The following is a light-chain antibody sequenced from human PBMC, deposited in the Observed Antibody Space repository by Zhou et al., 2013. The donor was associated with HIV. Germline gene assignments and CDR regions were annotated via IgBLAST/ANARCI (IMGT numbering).Light chain of an antibody. Sequence: QSALTQPASVSGSPGQSITISCTGTSSDVGGYDFVSWYQQHPGKTPKVIIYDVSKRLSGVSNRFSGSKSGNTASLTVSGLQAEDEADYYCCSYTSITTHVIFGGGTKLTVL. CDR3: CSYTSITTHVI. V-gene: IGLV2-14*03. J-gene: IGLJ2*01. CDR1: SSDVGGYDF. CDR2: DVS.